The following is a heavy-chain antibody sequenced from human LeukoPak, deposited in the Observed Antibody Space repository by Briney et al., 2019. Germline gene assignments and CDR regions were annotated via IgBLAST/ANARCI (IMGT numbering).Heavy chain of an antibody. CDR2: ISGRGDNT. CDR3: AKNILTVTSSNAFNI. J-gene: IGHJ3*02. D-gene: IGHD4-11*01. V-gene: IGHV3-23*01. Sequence: GDSLRLSCEASGFTFISYAMSWVRQAPGKGLEWVSAISGRGDNTYYADSVKGRFTISRDNSKNTLYLQMYSLRAEDTALYYCAKNILTVTSSNAFNIWGQGTMVTVSS. CDR1: GFTFISYA.